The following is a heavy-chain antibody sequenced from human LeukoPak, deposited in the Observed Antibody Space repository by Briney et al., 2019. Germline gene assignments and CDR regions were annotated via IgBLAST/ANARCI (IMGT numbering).Heavy chain of an antibody. D-gene: IGHD5-18*01. Sequence: GGSLRLSCAASGFTVSSNYMNWVRQAPGKGLEWVSMIYPNGNTFYTDSVKGRFTISRGNSKNTLDLQMNSLRAEDTAVYYCARRGHGYGSPFDYWGQGTLVTVSS. V-gene: IGHV3-66*04. CDR2: IYPNGNT. J-gene: IGHJ4*02. CDR1: GFTVSSNY. CDR3: ARRGHGYGSPFDY.